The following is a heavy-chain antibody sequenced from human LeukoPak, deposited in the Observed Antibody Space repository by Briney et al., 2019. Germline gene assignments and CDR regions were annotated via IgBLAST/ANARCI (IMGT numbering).Heavy chain of an antibody. Sequence: GALRLSCAASGFTFSSYAMSWVRQAPGKGLEWVSAISGSGGSTYYADSVKGRFTISRDNSKNTLYLQMNSLRAEDTAVYYCAKDPGYSSGWFDYWGQGTLVTVPS. J-gene: IGHJ4*02. D-gene: IGHD6-19*01. CDR1: GFTFSSYA. V-gene: IGHV3-23*01. CDR3: AKDPGYSSGWFDY. CDR2: ISGSGGST.